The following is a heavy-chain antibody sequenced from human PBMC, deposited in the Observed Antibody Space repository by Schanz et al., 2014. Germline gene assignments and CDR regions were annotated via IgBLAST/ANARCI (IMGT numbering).Heavy chain of an antibody. CDR1: GFTFSSYA. V-gene: IGHV3-30-3*02. D-gene: IGHD5-12*01. CDR2: ISNDGSIK. CDR3: ASPSGYSDYGTYFDF. Sequence: VQLVESGGGFVQPGGSLGLSCVVSGFTFSSYAMHWVRQAPGKGLEWVALISNDGSIKYYADSVKGRFTISRDNSRNTLYLQMNSLRTEDTAVYYCASPSGYSDYGTYFDFWGQGTLVTVSS. J-gene: IGHJ4*02.